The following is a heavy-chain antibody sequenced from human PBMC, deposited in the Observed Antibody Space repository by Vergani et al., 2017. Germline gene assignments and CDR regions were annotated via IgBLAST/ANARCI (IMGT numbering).Heavy chain of an antibody. CDR2: ISGSGVST. D-gene: IGHD3-3*01. CDR3: AKGMRCDFWSGHSFDY. Sequence: EVQLVESGGGLVKPGGSLRLSCAASGFTFSDYAMNWVRQAPGRGLEWVSGISGSGVSTYYADSVKGRFTISRDNSKNTLYLQMNSLRAEDTAVYSCAKGMRCDFWSGHSFDYGGQGSLVTVSP. J-gene: IGHJ4*02. V-gene: IGHV3-23*04. CDR1: GFTFSDYA.